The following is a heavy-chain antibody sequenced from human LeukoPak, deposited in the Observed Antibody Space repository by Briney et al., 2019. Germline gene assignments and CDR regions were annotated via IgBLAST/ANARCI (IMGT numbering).Heavy chain of an antibody. Sequence: PSQTLSLTCTVSGDSISSGGYYWRWIRQHPGKGLEWIGYIYYSGSTYYNPSLKSRVTISVDTSKNQFSLKLSSVTAADTAVYYCARDQLAMVRGAKYGMDVWGKGTTVTVSS. CDR3: ARDQLAMVRGAKYGMDV. V-gene: IGHV4-31*03. CDR1: GDSISSGGYY. CDR2: IYYSGST. J-gene: IGHJ6*04. D-gene: IGHD3-10*01.